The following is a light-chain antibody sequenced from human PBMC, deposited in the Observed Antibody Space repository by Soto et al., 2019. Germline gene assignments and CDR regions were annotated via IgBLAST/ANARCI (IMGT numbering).Light chain of an antibody. CDR1: SSNIGAGYD. Sequence: QSVLTQPPSVSGAPGRRVTISCTGSSSNIGAGYDVHWYQQLPGTAPKLLIYNNINRPSGVPDRFSGSKSGTSASLAITGLQAEDEADYYCQSYDTMLSGPGVFGGGTKLTVL. CDR3: QSYDTMLSGPGV. J-gene: IGLJ2*01. V-gene: IGLV1-40*01. CDR2: NNI.